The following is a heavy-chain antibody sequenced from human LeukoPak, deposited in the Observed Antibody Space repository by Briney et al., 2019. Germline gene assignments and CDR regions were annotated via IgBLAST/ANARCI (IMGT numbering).Heavy chain of an antibody. CDR2: MSADGNNI. CDR1: GFTFSPYA. V-gene: IGHV3-30-3*01. CDR3: ARDLRKLRYFDY. Sequence: GRSLRLSCAASGFTFSPYAMHWVRQPPGKGLEWVAVMSADGNNIYYADSVKGRFTISRDNSKNTLYLQMNSLRTEGAALYYCARDLRKLRYFDYWGRGTLVTVSS. J-gene: IGHJ4*02. D-gene: IGHD3-9*01.